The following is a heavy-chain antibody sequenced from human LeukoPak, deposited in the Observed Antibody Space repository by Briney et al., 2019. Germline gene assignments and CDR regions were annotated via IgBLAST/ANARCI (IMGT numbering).Heavy chain of an antibody. CDR3: ARDQAGPFDY. CDR2: ISSSGSTI. CDR1: GFTFSDYC. V-gene: IGHV3-11*01. Sequence: GGSLRLSCAASGFTFSDYCMSWIRQAQGQGLEWVSYISSSGSTIYYADSVKGRFTISRDNSKNTLYLQMNSLRAEDTAVYYCARDQAGPFDYWGQGTLVTVSS. J-gene: IGHJ4*02. D-gene: IGHD6-13*01.